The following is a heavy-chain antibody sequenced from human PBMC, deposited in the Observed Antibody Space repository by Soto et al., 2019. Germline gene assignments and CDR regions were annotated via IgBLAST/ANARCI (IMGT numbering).Heavy chain of an antibody. J-gene: IGHJ4*02. CDR2: IIPIFGNT. CDR3: ARGGTQDMVLFDY. V-gene: IGHV1-18*01. Sequence: ASVKVSCKASGGTFSSYAISWVRQAPGQGLEWMGGIIPIFGNTNYAQKLQGRVTMTTDTSTSTAYMELRSLRSDDTAVYYCARGGTQDMVLFDYWGQGTLVTVSS. CDR1: GGTFSSYA. D-gene: IGHD2-8*01.